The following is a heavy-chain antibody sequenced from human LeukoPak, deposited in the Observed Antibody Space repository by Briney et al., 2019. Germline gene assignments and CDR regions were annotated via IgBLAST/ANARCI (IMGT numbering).Heavy chain of an antibody. D-gene: IGHD2-21*02. J-gene: IGHJ4*02. V-gene: IGHV3-23*01. Sequence: GGSLRLSCAASGFTFSSYAMSWVRQAPAKGLERVSAISGSGGSTYYADSVKGRFTISRDNSKNTLYLQMHSLRADDTAVYYCAKARPAAYCGGDCSYWGQGTLVTVSS. CDR1: GFTFSSYA. CDR3: AKARPAAYCGGDCSY. CDR2: ISGSGGST.